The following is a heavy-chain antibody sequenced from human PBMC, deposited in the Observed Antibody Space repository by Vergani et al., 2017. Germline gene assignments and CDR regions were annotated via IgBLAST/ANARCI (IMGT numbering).Heavy chain of an antibody. Sequence: QLQLQESGPGLVKPSETLSLTCTVSGGSITYGAFYWGWIRQSPGKGLEWIGSIYYSENKFYNPSLESRVTLSIDTTKNQFSLKLKSVTAADTAVYDCARCFRDAGMIYGGTVENWFDPWGQGTLVTVSS. D-gene: IGHD3-10*01. J-gene: IGHJ5*02. V-gene: IGHV4-39*01. CDR1: GGSITYGAFY. CDR3: ARCFRDAGMIYGGTVENWFDP. CDR2: IYYSENK.